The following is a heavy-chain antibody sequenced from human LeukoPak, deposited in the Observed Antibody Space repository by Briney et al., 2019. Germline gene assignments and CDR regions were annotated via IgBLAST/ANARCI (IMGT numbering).Heavy chain of an antibody. CDR3: ARGEIAAGWFDP. D-gene: IGHD6-13*01. V-gene: IGHV1-8*03. Sequence: VKVSCKASGYTFTSYDINWVRQATGQGLEWMGWMNPNSGNTGYAQKFQGRVTITRNTSISTAYMELSSLRSEDTAVYYCARGEIAAGWFDPWGQGTLVTVSS. J-gene: IGHJ5*02. CDR2: MNPNSGNT. CDR1: GYTFTSYD.